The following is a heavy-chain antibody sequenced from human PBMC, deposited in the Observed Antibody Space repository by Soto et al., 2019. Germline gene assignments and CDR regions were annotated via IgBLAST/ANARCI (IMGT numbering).Heavy chain of an antibody. CDR3: ARAYYDILTGPGGFDY. CDR2: IYYSGST. V-gene: IGHV4-30-4*01. D-gene: IGHD3-9*01. J-gene: IGHJ4*02. CDR1: GGSISSGDYY. Sequence: PSETLSLTCTVSGGSISSGDYYWSWIRQPPGKGLEWIGYIYYSGSTYYNPSLKSRVTISVDTSKNQFSLKLSSVTAADTAVYYCARAYYDILTGPGGFDYWGQGTLVTVSS.